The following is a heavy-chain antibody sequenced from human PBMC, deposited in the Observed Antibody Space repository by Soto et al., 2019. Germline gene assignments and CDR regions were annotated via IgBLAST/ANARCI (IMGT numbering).Heavy chain of an antibody. Sequence: SETLSLTCTVSGGSISSGGYYWSWIRQHPGKGLEWIGYIYYSGSTYYNPSLKSRVTISVDTSKNQFSLKLSSVTAADTAVYYCASSSLPYDILTGYYMAAIDYWGQGTLVTVSS. CDR1: GGSISSGGYY. J-gene: IGHJ4*02. CDR3: ASSSLPYDILTGYYMAAIDY. V-gene: IGHV4-31*03. CDR2: IYYSGST. D-gene: IGHD3-9*01.